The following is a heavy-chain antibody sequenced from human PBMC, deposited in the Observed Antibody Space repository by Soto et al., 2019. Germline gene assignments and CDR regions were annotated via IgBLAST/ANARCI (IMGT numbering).Heavy chain of an antibody. V-gene: IGHV1-3*01. CDR3: ARVPPWGDSGSLSIQHYDS. Sequence: GASVKVSCKSSGNSFVTYAIHWVRQAPGQRLQWMGWINVGSGNTKYAQDFQGRVTFTRDTAATTTFMELSSLRSEDAAVYYCARVPPWGDSGSLSIQHYDSWGQGTLVTVYS. D-gene: IGHD3-10*01. J-gene: IGHJ4*02. CDR2: INVGSGNT. CDR1: GNSFVTYA.